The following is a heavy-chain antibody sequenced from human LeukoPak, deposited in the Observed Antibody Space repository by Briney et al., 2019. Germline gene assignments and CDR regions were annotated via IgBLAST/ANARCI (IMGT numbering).Heavy chain of an antibody. CDR3: ARDPTTVTKGFDI. Sequence: SETLSLTCAVYGGSFSGHYWTWIRQSPGKGLEWIGYISYSGSTNYNPSLKSRVTLSVDTSKNQFSLKLSSVTAADTAVYYCARDPTTVTKGFDIWGQGTMVTVSS. CDR2: ISYSGST. V-gene: IGHV4-59*11. CDR1: GGSFSGHY. J-gene: IGHJ3*02. D-gene: IGHD4-17*01.